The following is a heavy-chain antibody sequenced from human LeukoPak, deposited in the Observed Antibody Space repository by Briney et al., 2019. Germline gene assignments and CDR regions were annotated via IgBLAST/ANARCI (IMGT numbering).Heavy chain of an antibody. CDR1: GFTFSSYA. V-gene: IGHV3-23*01. CDR2: ISGSGGST. J-gene: IGHJ3*02. D-gene: IGHD3-3*01. Sequence: LLGGSLRLSCAASGFTFSSYAMSWVRQAPGKGLEWVSAISGSGGSTYYADSVKGRFTISRDNSKNTLYLQMNSLRAEDTAVYYCAKDTIFGVVTPDDAFDIWGQGTMVTVSS. CDR3: AKDTIFGVVTPDDAFDI.